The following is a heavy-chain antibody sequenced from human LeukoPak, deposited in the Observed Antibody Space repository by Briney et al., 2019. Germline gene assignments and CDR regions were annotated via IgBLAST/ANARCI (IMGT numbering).Heavy chain of an antibody. V-gene: IGHV3-23*01. Sequence: PGGSLRLSCAASGFTFSSYAMSWVRQAPGKGLEWVSAISGSGGSTYYADSVKGRFTISRDNAKNSLYLQMNSLRAEDTALYYCARAPRSSSWGNTEYFQHWGQGTLVTVSS. D-gene: IGHD6-13*01. CDR1: GFTFSSYA. CDR2: ISGSGGST. CDR3: ARAPRSSSWGNTEYFQH. J-gene: IGHJ1*01.